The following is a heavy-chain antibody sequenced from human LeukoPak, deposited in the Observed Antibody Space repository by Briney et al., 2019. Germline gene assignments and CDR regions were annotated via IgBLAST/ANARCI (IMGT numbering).Heavy chain of an antibody. J-gene: IGHJ5*02. CDR1: GGSIRSYY. Sequence: SETLSLTCTVSGGSIRSYYWSWIRQPPGKGLEWIGYIYYSGSTNYNPSLKSRVTISVDTSKNQFSLKLSSVTAADTAVYYCAREITMVRGGRHWFDPWGQGTLVTVSS. V-gene: IGHV4-59*01. CDR3: AREITMVRGGRHWFDP. CDR2: IYYSGST. D-gene: IGHD3-10*01.